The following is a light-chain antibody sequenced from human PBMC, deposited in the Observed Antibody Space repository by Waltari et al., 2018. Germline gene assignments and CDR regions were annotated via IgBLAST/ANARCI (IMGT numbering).Light chain of an antibody. V-gene: IGLV2-8*01. CDR2: VVN. J-gene: IGLJ2*01. Sequence: QSALTQPPSASGSPGPSVTIPCTGVSRHVGGHTYVSWYQQHPGKAPKVMIYVVNNRPSGVPDRFSGSKSGNTASLTVSGLQAEDEASYYCSSYVDSNNIFFGGGTKLTVL. CDR1: SRHVGGHTY. CDR3: SSYVDSNNIF.